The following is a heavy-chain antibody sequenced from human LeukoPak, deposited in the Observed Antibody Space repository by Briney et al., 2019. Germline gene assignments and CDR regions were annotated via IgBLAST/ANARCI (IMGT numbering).Heavy chain of an antibody. CDR2: ISSSSSTI. CDR3: ARDRGAAAGIRAFDI. Sequence: GGSLRLSCAASGFTFSSYSMNWVRQAPGKGLEWVSYISSSSSTIYYADSVKGRFTISRDNAKNSLYLQMNSLRDEDTAVYYCARDRGAAAGIRAFDIWGQGTIVTVSS. V-gene: IGHV3-48*02. J-gene: IGHJ3*02. D-gene: IGHD6-13*01. CDR1: GFTFSSYS.